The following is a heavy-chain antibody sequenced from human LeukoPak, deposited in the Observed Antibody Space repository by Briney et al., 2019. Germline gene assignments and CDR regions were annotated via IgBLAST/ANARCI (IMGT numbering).Heavy chain of an antibody. CDR2: IYHSGST. CDR3: ARERRGSAWAYWNFDV. CDR1: GGSISSGDYS. J-gene: IGHJ2*01. Sequence: SQTLSLTCVVSGGSISSGDYSWNWIRQPPGKGLEWIGYIYHSGSTYYNPSLKSRVTISVDRSKNQFSLKLNSVTAADTAVYYCARERRGSAWAYWNFDVWGRGTLVTVSS. D-gene: IGHD6-19*01. V-gene: IGHV4-30-2*01.